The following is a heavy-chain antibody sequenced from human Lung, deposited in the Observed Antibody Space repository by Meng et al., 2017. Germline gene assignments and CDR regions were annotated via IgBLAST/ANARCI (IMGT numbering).Heavy chain of an antibody. CDR3: ARDGGNYDFDY. J-gene: IGHJ4*02. Sequence: QGLLVQFGAEVKRPGASVQLSCRASGYPFIDAYVHWVRQAPGQGLEWMGRIIPSSGDANSAQKFLGRVTLTWDTSISTAYMELSSLRSDDTAIYYCARDGGNYDFDYWGQGTLVTVSS. CDR2: IIPSSGDA. V-gene: IGHV1-2*06. D-gene: IGHD1-7*01. CDR1: GYPFIDAY.